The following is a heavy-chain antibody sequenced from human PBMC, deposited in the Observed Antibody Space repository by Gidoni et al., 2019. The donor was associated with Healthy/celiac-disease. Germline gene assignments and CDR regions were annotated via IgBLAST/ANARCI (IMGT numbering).Heavy chain of an antibody. CDR1: GFTFSSYW. Sequence: EVQLVESGGGLVQPGGSMRLSCAASGFTFSSYWMSWVRQAPGKGLEWVANIKQDGSEKYYVDSVKGRFTISRDNAKNSLYLQMNSLRAEDTAVYYCATLIWFGDFDYWGQGTLVTVSS. D-gene: IGHD3-10*01. J-gene: IGHJ4*02. V-gene: IGHV3-7*01. CDR3: ATLIWFGDFDY. CDR2: IKQDGSEK.